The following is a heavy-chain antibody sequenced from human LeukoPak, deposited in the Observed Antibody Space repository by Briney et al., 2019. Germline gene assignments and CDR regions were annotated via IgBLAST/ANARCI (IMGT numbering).Heavy chain of an antibody. CDR1: GGSISSSSYY. J-gene: IGHJ4*02. Sequence: SETLSLTCTVSGGSISSSSYYWGWIRQPPGKGLEWIGSIYYSGSTYYNPSLKSRVTISVDTSKNQFSLKLSSVTAADTAVYYCASTSYGDFSFDYWGQGTLVTVSS. CDR3: ASTSYGDFSFDY. D-gene: IGHD4-17*01. CDR2: IYYSGST. V-gene: IGHV4-39*01.